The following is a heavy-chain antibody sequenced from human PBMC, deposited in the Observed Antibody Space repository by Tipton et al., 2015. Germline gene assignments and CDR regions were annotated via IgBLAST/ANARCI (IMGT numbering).Heavy chain of an antibody. V-gene: IGHV4-38-2*01. CDR3: ACQDYDSLTRDYQTVDY. J-gene: IGHJ4*02. CDR2: ISHSEST. Sequence: TLSLTCAVSAYSISTDYYWGWIRQPPGKGLEWIGTISHSESTYYNPSLKSRVTISADTSKNQFSLKLTSVTAADTAVYYCACQDYDSLTRDYQTVDYWGQGTLVTVSS. CDR1: AYSISTDYY. D-gene: IGHD3-9*01.